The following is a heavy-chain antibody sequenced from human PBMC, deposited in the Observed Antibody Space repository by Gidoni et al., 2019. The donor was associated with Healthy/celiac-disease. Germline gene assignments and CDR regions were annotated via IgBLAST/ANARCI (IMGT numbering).Heavy chain of an antibody. D-gene: IGHD2-15*01. Sequence: QVQLVQSGAEVKKPGASVKVSCKASGYTFTSYGISWVRQAPGQGLEWMGWISAYNGNTNYAQKLQGRVTMTTDTSTSTAYMELRSLRSDDTAVYYCARVKHNVVVVAAILSSNYYYGMDVWGQGTTVTVSS. V-gene: IGHV1-18*01. CDR1: GYTFTSYG. CDR3: ARVKHNVVVVAAILSSNYYYGMDV. J-gene: IGHJ6*02. CDR2: ISAYNGNT.